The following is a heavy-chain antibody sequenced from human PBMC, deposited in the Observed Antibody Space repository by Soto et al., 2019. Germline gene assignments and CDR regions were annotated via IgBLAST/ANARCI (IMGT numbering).Heavy chain of an antibody. D-gene: IGHD3-10*01. Sequence: GGSLRLSCAASGFTFSSYSMNWVRQAPGKGLEWVSSISSSSSYIYYADSVKGRFTISRDNAKNSLYLQMNSLRAEDTAVYYCARDFAIRARIGDKHYYFDYWGQGTLVTVSS. V-gene: IGHV3-21*01. CDR2: ISSSSSYI. CDR1: GFTFSSYS. J-gene: IGHJ4*02. CDR3: ARDFAIRARIGDKHYYFDY.